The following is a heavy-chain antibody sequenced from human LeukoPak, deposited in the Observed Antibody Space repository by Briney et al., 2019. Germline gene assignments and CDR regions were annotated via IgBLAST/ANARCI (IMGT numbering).Heavy chain of an antibody. D-gene: IGHD1-26*01. J-gene: IGHJ4*02. CDR1: GYTFTSYG. Sequence: SVKVSCKASGYTFTSYGISWVRQAPGQGLEWMGGIIPIFATTDYAQKFQGRVTITADESTSTAYMDLRSLRPDDTAVYYCARDSGSSPGDYWGQGTLVTVSS. CDR3: ARDSGSSPGDY. CDR2: IIPIFATT. V-gene: IGHV1-69*13.